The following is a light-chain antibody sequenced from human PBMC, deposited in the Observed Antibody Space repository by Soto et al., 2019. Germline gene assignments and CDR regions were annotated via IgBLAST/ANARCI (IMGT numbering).Light chain of an antibody. CDR2: DAS. Sequence: DIQMPQSPSTLSASVGDRVSIACRASQSISSSLAWYQQKPGKAPKLLIYDASSLESGVPSRFSGSGSGTDFTLSINSLQPQDVANYYCQQYHRYSWTFGQGTKVEIK. CDR1: QSISSS. V-gene: IGKV1-5*01. CDR3: QQYHRYSWT. J-gene: IGKJ1*01.